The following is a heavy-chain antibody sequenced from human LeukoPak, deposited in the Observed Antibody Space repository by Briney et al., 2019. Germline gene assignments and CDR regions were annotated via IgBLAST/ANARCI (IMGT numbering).Heavy chain of an antibody. J-gene: IGHJ6*03. D-gene: IGHD5-24*01. Sequence: ASVKVSCKVSGYTLTELSMHWVRQAPGQGLEWMGWINPNSGGTNYAQKFQGRVTMTRDMSTSTVYMELSSLRSEDTAVYYCARGEGDGYNSPYYYMDVWGKGTTVTVSS. CDR1: GYTLTELS. CDR2: INPNSGGT. V-gene: IGHV1-2*02. CDR3: ARGEGDGYNSPYYYMDV.